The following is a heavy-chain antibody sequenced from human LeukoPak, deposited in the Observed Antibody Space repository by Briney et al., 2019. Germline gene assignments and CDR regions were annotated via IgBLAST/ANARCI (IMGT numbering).Heavy chain of an antibody. CDR2: ISWDGGST. CDR1: GFTFDDYT. J-gene: IGHJ4*02. V-gene: IGHV3-43*01. Sequence: GGSLRLSCAASGFTFDDYTTHWVRQTPGKGLEWVSLISWDGGSTYYADSVKGRFTISRDNSKNSLYLQMNSLRTEDTALYYCAKGHIVGAITEFDYWGQGTLVTVSS. D-gene: IGHD1-26*01. CDR3: AKGHIVGAITEFDY.